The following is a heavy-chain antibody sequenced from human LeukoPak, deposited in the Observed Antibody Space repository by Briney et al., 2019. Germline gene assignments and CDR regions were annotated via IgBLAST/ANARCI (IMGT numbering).Heavy chain of an antibody. Sequence: ASVKVSRKASGYTFTTYGISWVRQAPGQGLGWMGWISPYSGNTNYAQKLQGRVTMTTDTSTTTAYMELRSLRSDDAALYYCAREGAAYYYMDVWGKGTTVTVSS. D-gene: IGHD3-16*01. CDR2: ISPYSGNT. J-gene: IGHJ6*03. CDR1: GYTFTTYG. CDR3: AREGAAYYYMDV. V-gene: IGHV1-18*01.